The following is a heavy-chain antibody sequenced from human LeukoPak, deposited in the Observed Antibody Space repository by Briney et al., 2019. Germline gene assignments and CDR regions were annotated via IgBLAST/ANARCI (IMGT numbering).Heavy chain of an antibody. CDR1: GFTFSSYW. J-gene: IGHJ4*02. V-gene: IGHV3-74*01. D-gene: IGHD6-6*01. CDR2: INSDGSST. CDR3: ARFSRSSTPVY. Sequence: GGSLRLSCAASGFTFSSYWMHWVRQAPGKGLVWVSRINSDGSSTNYADSVKGRFTISRDNAKNTLYLQMNSLRAEDTAVYYCARFSRSSTPVYWGQGTLVTVSS.